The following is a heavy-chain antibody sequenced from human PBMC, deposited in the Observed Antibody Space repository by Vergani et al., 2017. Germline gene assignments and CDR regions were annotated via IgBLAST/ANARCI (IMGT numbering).Heavy chain of an antibody. J-gene: IGHJ4*02. CDR2: IGSKANSYAT. CDR1: GFTFSGSA. D-gene: IGHD3-22*01. CDR3: TSPHYYDSSGYYRDFDY. Sequence: EVQLVESGGGLVQPGGSLKLSCAASGFTFSGSAMHWARQASGKGLEWVGRIGSKANSYATAYAASVKGRFTISRDDSKNTAYLQMNSLKTEDTAVYYCTSPHYYDSSGYYRDFDYWDQGTLVTVSS. V-gene: IGHV3-73*01.